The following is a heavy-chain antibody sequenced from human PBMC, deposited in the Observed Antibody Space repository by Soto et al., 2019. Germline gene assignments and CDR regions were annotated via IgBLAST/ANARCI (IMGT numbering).Heavy chain of an antibody. V-gene: IGHV1-2*04. D-gene: IGHD3-10*02. CDR1: GYTFTSYY. CDR3: AREDVADYYGMDV. J-gene: IGHJ6*02. CDR2: INPNSGGT. Sequence: GASVKVSCKASGYTFTSYYMQWVRQDPGQGLEWMGWINPNSGGTNYAQKFQGWVTMTRDTSISTAYMELSRLRSDDTAVYYCAREDVADYYGMDVWGQGTTVTVSS.